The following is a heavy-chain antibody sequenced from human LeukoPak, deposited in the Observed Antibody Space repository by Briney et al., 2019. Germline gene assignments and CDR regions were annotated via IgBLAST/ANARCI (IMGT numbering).Heavy chain of an antibody. Sequence: PGGSLRLSCAASGFTFSSYGMHWVRQAPGKGREWVAFIRYDGSNKYYADSVKGRFTISRDNSKNTLYLQMNSLRAEDPAVYYCAKDPSFRPGYFDYWGQGTLVTVSS. V-gene: IGHV3-30*02. CDR1: GFTFSSYG. CDR3: AKDPSFRPGYFDY. CDR2: IRYDGSNK. J-gene: IGHJ4*02.